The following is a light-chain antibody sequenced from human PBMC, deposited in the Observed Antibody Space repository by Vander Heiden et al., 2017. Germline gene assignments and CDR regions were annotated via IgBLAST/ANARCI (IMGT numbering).Light chain of an antibody. V-gene: IGLV2-14*03. J-gene: IGLJ2*01. CDR1: SSDIGLYNY. Sequence: SALPQPASVSVSPGPSITISCIGTSSDIGLYNYVSWYQQHPGKAPRRRIYDVYSRPSGVSSRFSASRSGNTASLTISGRQTEDEADYYCSSYTTTDTVIFGGGTTLTVL. CDR2: DVY. CDR3: SSYTTTDTVI.